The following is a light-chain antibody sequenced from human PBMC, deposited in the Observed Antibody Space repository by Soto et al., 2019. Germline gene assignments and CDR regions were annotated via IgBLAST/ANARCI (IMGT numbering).Light chain of an antibody. CDR1: QSVTTH. V-gene: IGKV3-11*01. CDR3: QQRYTWPPIT. CDR2: DAS. Sequence: EIVLTQSPATLSLSPGERATLSCRASQSVTTHLAWYQQKPGQTPRLLIYDASNRAAGVPARFSGSGSGADFTLTISSLEPEDSAVYYCQQRYTWPPITFGQGTRLEIK. J-gene: IGKJ5*01.